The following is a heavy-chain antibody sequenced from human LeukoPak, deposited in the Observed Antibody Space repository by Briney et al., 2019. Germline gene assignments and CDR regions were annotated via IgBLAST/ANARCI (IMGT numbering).Heavy chain of an antibody. Sequence: PGGSLRLSCAASGFTFSTYWMTWVRQAPGKGLEWVANINQDGSEEYYVDSVKGRFTISRDNAKNSLYLQMNTLTADDTAVYYCARDGVGSSGWYTLDYWGQGTLVTVSS. J-gene: IGHJ4*02. D-gene: IGHD6-19*01. V-gene: IGHV3-7*03. CDR2: INQDGSEE. CDR3: ARDGVGSSGWYTLDY. CDR1: GFTFSTYW.